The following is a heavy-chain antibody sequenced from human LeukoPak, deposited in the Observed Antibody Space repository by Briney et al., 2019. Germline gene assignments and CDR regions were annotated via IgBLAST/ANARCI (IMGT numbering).Heavy chain of an antibody. Sequence: PSETLSLTCAVYGGSFSGYYWSWIRQPPGKGLEWIGEINHSGSTNYNPSLKSRVTISVDTSKNQFSLKLSSVTAADTAVYYCARASGYYGAITAFDIWGQGTMVTVSS. CDR3: ARASGYYGAITAFDI. CDR2: INHSGST. J-gene: IGHJ3*02. CDR1: GGSFSGYY. D-gene: IGHD3-3*01. V-gene: IGHV4-34*01.